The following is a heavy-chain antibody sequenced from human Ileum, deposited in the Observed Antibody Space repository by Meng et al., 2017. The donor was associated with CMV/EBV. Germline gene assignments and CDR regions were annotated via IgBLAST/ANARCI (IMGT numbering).Heavy chain of an antibody. CDR2: IYSGGST. CDR3: ARVGTGGRAFDI. V-gene: IGHV3-53*01. J-gene: IGHJ3*02. CDR1: GFTVSSNY. Sequence: GESLKISCAASGFTVSSNYMSWVRQAPGRGLEWVSLIYSGGSTYYADSVKGRFTISRDNSKNTLYLQMNSLRAEDTDVYYCARVGTGGRAFDIWGQGTMVTVSS. D-gene: IGHD5-18*01.